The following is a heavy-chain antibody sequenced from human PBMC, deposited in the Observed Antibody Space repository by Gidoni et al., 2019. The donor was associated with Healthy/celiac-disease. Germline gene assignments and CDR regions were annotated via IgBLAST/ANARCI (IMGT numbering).Heavy chain of an antibody. CDR3: ARDGGLNWFDP. V-gene: IGHV4-30-4*01. CDR2: IYYRGST. D-gene: IGHD3-16*01. CDR1: GGSIRSGDYY. J-gene: IGHJ5*02. Sequence: QVQLQESGPGLVKPSQTLSSTCTVSGGSIRSGDYYWSWIRHPPGKGLEWIGYIYYRGSTYYNPSLRSRVTISVDTSKNQFTLKLSSVTAADTAVYYCARDGGLNWFDPWGQGTLVTVSS.